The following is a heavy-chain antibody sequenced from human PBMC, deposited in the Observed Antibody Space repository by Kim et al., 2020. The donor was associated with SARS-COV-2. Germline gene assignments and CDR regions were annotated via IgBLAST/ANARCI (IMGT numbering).Heavy chain of an antibody. CDR3: AKDLSLRGGYYTLGY. CDR2: IWYDGSNK. J-gene: IGHJ4*02. CDR1: GFTFSSYG. Sequence: GGSLRLSCAASGFTFSSYGMHWVRQAPGKGLEWVAVIWYDGSNKYYTDSVKGRFTISRDNSKNTLYLQMNSLRAEDTAVYYCAKDLSLRGGYYTLGYWGQGTLVSVSS. D-gene: IGHD3-3*01. V-gene: IGHV3-33*06.